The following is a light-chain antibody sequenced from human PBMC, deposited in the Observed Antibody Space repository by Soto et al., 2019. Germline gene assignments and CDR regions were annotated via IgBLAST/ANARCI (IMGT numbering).Light chain of an antibody. Sequence: DIVMTQSPDSLAVSLGERATINCKSSQSVLYSSNNKNYLAWYQQKPRQPPKLLIYWASTRESGVPDRFSGSGSGTDFTLTISRLEPEDFAVYYCQQYRTFGQGTKVEIK. CDR2: WAS. V-gene: IGKV4-1*01. J-gene: IGKJ1*01. CDR1: QSVLYSSNNKNY. CDR3: QQYRT.